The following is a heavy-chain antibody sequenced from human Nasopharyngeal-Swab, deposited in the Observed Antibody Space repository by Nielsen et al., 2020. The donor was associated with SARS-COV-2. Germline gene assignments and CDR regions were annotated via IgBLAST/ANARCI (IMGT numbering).Heavy chain of an antibody. CDR3: ARDGAVGATTGVDY. CDR2: IWYDGSNK. D-gene: IGHD1-26*01. J-gene: IGHJ4*02. CDR1: GFTFTSYG. Sequence: GESLTISCAASGFTFTSYGMHWVRQAPAKGLAWVAVIWYDGSNKYYADSVKGRFTISRDNSKNTLYLQMNSLRAEDTAVYYCARDGAVGATTGVDYWGQGTLVTVSS. V-gene: IGHV3-33*01.